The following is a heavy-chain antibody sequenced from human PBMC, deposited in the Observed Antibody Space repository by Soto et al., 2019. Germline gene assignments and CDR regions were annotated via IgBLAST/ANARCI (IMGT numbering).Heavy chain of an antibody. CDR2: IIPVFGTT. Sequence: QVQLVQSGAELKKPGSSVKVSCKASGDTFSGYPINWVRQAPGEGLEWMGRIIPVFGTTNDAQRFEGRVTFSAGETQNTTFMELRGPLSGDPAVNYCARDGGFGELKYWGPGTLVTVSS. CDR1: GDTFSGYP. CDR3: ARDGGFGELKY. J-gene: IGHJ4*02. V-gene: IGHV1-69*18. D-gene: IGHD3-10*01.